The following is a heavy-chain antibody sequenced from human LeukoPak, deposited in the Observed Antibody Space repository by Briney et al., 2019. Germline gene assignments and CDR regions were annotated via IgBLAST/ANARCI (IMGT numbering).Heavy chain of an antibody. Sequence: ASVKVSCKASDYTFTNYGINWVRQAPGQGLEWMGWISAYNGNTNYAQNLQGRVTMTTDTSTSTAYMELRSLRSDDTAVYYCARAGGGPISSNWPLDYWGQGTLVTVSS. D-gene: IGHD6-13*01. V-gene: IGHV1-18*01. CDR2: ISAYNGNT. CDR1: DYTFTNYG. CDR3: ARAGGGPISSNWPLDY. J-gene: IGHJ4*02.